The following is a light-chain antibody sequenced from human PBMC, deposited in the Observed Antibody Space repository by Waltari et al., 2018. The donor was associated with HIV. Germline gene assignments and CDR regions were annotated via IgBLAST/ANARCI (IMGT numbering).Light chain of an antibody. J-gene: IGLJ3*02. CDR2: EHN. CDR1: SGSIASNY. V-gene: IGLV6-57*02. CDR3: QSYDSITWV. Sequence: NFMLTQPHSMSESPRKTVTISCTGSSGSIASNYVQWYQQRPGSAPTTVIYEHNQRPSGVPDRFSGSIDSSSNSASLTISGLKTEDEADYYCQSYDSITWVFGGGTKLTVL.